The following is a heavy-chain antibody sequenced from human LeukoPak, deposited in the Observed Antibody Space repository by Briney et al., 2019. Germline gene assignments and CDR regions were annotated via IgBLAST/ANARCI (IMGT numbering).Heavy chain of an antibody. CDR3: ARVRYDILADYVDY. CDR1: GFTVSSNY. Sequence: PGGSLRLSCAASGFTVSSNYMSWVRQAPGKGLEWVSVIYSGGSTYYAASVKGRFTISTDNSKNTLYLQMNSLRAEDTAAYYCARVRYDILADYVDYWGQGTLVTVSS. D-gene: IGHD3-9*01. CDR2: IYSGGST. J-gene: IGHJ4*02. V-gene: IGHV3-53*01.